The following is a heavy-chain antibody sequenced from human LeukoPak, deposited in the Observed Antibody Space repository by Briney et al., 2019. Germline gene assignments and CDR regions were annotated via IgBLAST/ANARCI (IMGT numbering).Heavy chain of an antibody. V-gene: IGHV4-61*02. Sequence: PSETLSLTCTVSGGSISSGSYYWSWIRQPAGKGLEWIGRIYTSGSTNYNPSLKSRVTISVDTSKNQFSLKLSSVTAADTAVYYCARAGDGVVPPYDYWGQGTLVTVSS. CDR3: ARAGDGVVPPYDY. CDR2: IYTSGST. J-gene: IGHJ4*02. CDR1: GGSISSGSYY. D-gene: IGHD3-3*01.